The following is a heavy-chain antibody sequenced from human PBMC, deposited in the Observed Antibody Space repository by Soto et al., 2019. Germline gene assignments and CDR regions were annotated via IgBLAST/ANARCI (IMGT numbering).Heavy chain of an antibody. Sequence: PGGSLRLSCAASGSSFPKYPMHWVRQTPDKGLEWVAVISHDGVTKNSADSVKGRFAISRDNSKNTLYLQMNSLRTEDTAVYYCAKDKETYYDIWSGYPDFWGQGTLVTVSS. J-gene: IGHJ4*02. CDR2: ISHDGVTK. CDR3: AKDKETYYDIWSGYPDF. V-gene: IGHV3-30*09. D-gene: IGHD3-3*01. CDR1: GSSFPKYP.